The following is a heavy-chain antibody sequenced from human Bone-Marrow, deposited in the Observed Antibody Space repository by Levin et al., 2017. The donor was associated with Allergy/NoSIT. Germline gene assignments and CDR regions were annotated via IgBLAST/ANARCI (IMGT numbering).Heavy chain of an antibody. CDR1: GYSISSGHF. Sequence: SETLSLTCAVSGYSISSGHFWGWIRQPPGRGLEWIGSFYHRGTTYSNPSLESRVSFPVDTSKNRFSLRLTSVTAADTAVYYCVRGKGGRASPFESWGQGTLLTVSS. CDR3: VRGKGGRASPFES. CDR2: FYHRGTT. D-gene: IGHD1-14*01. V-gene: IGHV4-38-2*01. J-gene: IGHJ4*02.